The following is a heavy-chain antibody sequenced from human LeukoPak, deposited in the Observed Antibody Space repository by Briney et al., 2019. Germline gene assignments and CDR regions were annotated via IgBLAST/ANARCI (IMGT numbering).Heavy chain of an antibody. Sequence: SQTLSLTCTVSGGSISGGSYYWSWIRQPAGKGLEWIGRIYTSGSTNYNPSLKSRVTISVDTSKNQFSLKLSSVTAADTAVYYCAREVAAAGIDYWGQGTLVTVSS. CDR1: GGSISGGSYY. J-gene: IGHJ4*02. V-gene: IGHV4-61*02. D-gene: IGHD6-13*01. CDR2: IYTSGST. CDR3: AREVAAAGIDY.